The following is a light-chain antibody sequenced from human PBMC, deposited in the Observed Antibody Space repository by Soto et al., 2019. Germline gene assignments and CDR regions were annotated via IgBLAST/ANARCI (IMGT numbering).Light chain of an antibody. CDR2: GAS. J-gene: IGKJ4*01. CDR3: QQYGSSPLT. V-gene: IGKV3-20*01. Sequence: EIVLTQSPGTLSLSPGARAPLSCRASQSVSSSYLAWCQQKPGQAPRLLIYGASSRATGIPDRFSGSGSGTDFTLTISRLEPEDFAVYYCQQYGSSPLTFGGGTKVDIK. CDR1: QSVSSSY.